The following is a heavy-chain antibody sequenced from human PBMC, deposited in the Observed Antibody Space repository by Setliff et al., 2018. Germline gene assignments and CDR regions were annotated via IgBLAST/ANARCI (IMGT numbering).Heavy chain of an antibody. CDR3: ARSTSWFLTNY. D-gene: IGHD3-9*01. Sequence: GASVKVSCKTSGFTFTTFYIHWVRQAPGQGLEWMMMINPNGDRTTYAQKFQGRVTMTRDTSTSTVYMELSSLRSEDTAVYYCARSTSWFLTNYWGQGTPVTVSS. CDR1: GFTFTTFY. CDR2: INPNGDRT. V-gene: IGHV1-46*03. J-gene: IGHJ4*02.